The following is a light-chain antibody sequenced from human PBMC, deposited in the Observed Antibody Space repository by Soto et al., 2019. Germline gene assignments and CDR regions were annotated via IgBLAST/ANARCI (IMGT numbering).Light chain of an antibody. J-gene: IGLJ2*01. CDR1: SSDIGAYNS. V-gene: IGLV2-8*01. Sequence: QSALTQPPSASGSPGQSVTISCTGTSSDIGAYNSVSWYQHHPGKAPKLMIFEVSERPSGVPDRFSGSKSGNTASLTVSGLQAEDEADYYCSSYARTGVVFGGGIKLTVL. CDR2: EVS. CDR3: SSYARTGVV.